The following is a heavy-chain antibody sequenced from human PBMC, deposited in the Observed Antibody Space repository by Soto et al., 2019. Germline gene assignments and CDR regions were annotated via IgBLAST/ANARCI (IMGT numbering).Heavy chain of an antibody. V-gene: IGHV1-69*13. Sequence: ASVKVSCKASGGTFNNYAFHWMRQAPGQGLEWMGGIIPIFGTADRAQRFQGRVTFTADEPTRTAYMELSSLRSEDTAVYYCAILLAGPNNWFDPWGQGTLVTVSS. D-gene: IGHD2-15*01. CDR2: IIPIFGTA. CDR1: GGTFNNYA. J-gene: IGHJ5*02. CDR3: AILLAGPNNWFDP.